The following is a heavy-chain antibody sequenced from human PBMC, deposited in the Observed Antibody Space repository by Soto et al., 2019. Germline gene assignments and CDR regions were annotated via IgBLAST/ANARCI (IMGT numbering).Heavy chain of an antibody. CDR2: IYWDDDK. CDR1: GFSLSTSGVG. J-gene: IGHJ4*02. V-gene: IGHV2-5*02. Sequence: QITLKESGPTLVKPTQTLTLNCTFSGFSLSTSGVGVGWIRQPPGKALEWLALIYWDDDKRYSPSLRSRLTIXTDTPKNQVVLTMTNMDPVDTATYYCSHRRSGIAMYWGQGTLVTVSS. D-gene: IGHD6-13*01. CDR3: SHRRSGIAMY.